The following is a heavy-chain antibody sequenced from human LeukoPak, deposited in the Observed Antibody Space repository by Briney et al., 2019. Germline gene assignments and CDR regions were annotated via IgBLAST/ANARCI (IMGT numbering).Heavy chain of an antibody. CDR2: IYHTGIT. CDR1: GGSISRGGYS. J-gene: IGHJ4*02. Sequence: PPETLSLTCGVSGGSISRGGYSWSWIRQSPRKGLEWIGYIYHTGITHYNPSLKSRLTISMDKSTNKFSLNLTSVSAADTAVYYCVRLHKTRGEATGWYYFDTWGPGTQVTVSS. V-gene: IGHV4-30-2*06. CDR3: VRLHKTRGEATGWYYFDT. D-gene: IGHD6-19*01.